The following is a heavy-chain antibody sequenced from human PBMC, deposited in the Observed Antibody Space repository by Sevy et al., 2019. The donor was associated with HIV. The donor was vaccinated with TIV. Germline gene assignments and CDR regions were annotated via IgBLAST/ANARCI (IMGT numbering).Heavy chain of an antibody. Sequence: GGSLRLSCAASRFTFSSYWMHWVRQAPGKGLVWVSRITSDGSSTSYADSVKGRFTISRDNAKNTLYLQMNSLRAEDTAVYYCARDLFGVVDYWGQGTLVTVSS. D-gene: IGHD3-3*01. CDR1: RFTFSSYW. J-gene: IGHJ4*02. CDR3: ARDLFGVVDY. V-gene: IGHV3-74*01. CDR2: ITSDGSST.